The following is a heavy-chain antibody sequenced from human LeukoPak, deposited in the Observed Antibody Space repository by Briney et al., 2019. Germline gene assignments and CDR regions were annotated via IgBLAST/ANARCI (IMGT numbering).Heavy chain of an antibody. V-gene: IGHV3-21*01. Sequence: GGSLRLSCAASGFTFSSYSMNWVRQAPGKGLEWVSSISSSSSYIYYADSVKGRFTISRDNAKNSLYLQMNSLRAEDTAVYYCARDSWGLAAAAGRYYYMDVWGKGTTVTISS. D-gene: IGHD6-13*01. J-gene: IGHJ6*03. CDR3: ARDSWGLAAAAGRYYYMDV. CDR1: GFTFSSYS. CDR2: ISSSSSYI.